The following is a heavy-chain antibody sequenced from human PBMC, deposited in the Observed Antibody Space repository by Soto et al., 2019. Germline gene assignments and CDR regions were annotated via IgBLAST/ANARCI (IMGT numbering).Heavy chain of an antibody. CDR1: GGSLSGYF. D-gene: IGHD3-3*01. CDR2: INHSGST. CDR3: ASYHYYDFWIGSRHYMDA. J-gene: IGHJ6*03. V-gene: IGHV4-34*01. Sequence: QVHLEQWGAGLLKPSETLSLTCAVYGGSLSGYFWSWVRQPPGKGLEWIGEINHSGSTNYNPSLNSRFIISPDTSKHQFSLRLSSVTAADSGIYYCASYHYYDFWIGSRHYMDAWGKGTTVTVSS.